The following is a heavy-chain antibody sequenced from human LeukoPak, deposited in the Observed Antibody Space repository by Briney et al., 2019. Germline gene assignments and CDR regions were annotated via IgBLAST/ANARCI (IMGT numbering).Heavy chain of an antibody. J-gene: IGHJ4*02. V-gene: IGHV4-39*07. Sequence: PSETLSLTCTVSGGSISSSSYSWGWIRQPPGKGLEWIGSIYYSGSTYYNPSLKSRVTISVDTSKNQFSLKLSSVTAADTAVYYCARVPLVRYCSGGSCYDNLIEFDYWGQGTLVTVSS. CDR3: ARVPLVRYCSGGSCYDNLIEFDY. D-gene: IGHD2-15*01. CDR1: GGSISSSSYS. CDR2: IYYSGST.